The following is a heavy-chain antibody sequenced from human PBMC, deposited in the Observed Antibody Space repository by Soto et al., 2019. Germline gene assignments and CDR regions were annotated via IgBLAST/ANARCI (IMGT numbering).Heavy chain of an antibody. D-gene: IGHD3-16*01. CDR3: ARLRGGNFGIAESRIFDI. V-gene: IGHV4-39*01. Sequence: SETLTLTCTVSGGSIGSSSYYWGWIRQPPGKGLEWIGSIYYSGSTYYNPSLKSRVTISVDTSKNQFSLKLSSVTAADTAVYYFARLRGGNFGIAESRIFDIGGKGKMVT. CDR1: GGSIGSSSYY. CDR2: IYYSGST. J-gene: IGHJ3*02.